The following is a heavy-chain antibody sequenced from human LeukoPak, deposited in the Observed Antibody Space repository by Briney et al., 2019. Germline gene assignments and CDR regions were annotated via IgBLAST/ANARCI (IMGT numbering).Heavy chain of an antibody. D-gene: IGHD4-23*01. CDR2: IYYSGIT. CDR3: ARSRGRWAFDI. CDR1: GGSISSYY. J-gene: IGHJ3*02. V-gene: IGHV4-59*12. Sequence: PSETLSLTCTVSGGSISSYYWSWIRQPPGKCLEWIGYIYYSGITNYNPSLKSRVTISVDTSKNQFSLKLSSVTAADTAVYYCARSRGRWAFDIWGQGTMVTVSS.